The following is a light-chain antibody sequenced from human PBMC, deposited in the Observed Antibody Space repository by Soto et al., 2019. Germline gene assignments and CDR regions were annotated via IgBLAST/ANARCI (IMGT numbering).Light chain of an antibody. Sequence: DIVLTQSPGTLSLSPGERATLSCRAIQSVSSSYLAWYQQKPGQAPRLLIYGASSRATGIPDRFSGSGSGTDFTLTISRLEPEDFAVYYCQQRSNWPPITFGQGTRLEIK. V-gene: IGKV3D-20*02. CDR3: QQRSNWPPIT. J-gene: IGKJ5*01. CDR2: GAS. CDR1: QSVSSSY.